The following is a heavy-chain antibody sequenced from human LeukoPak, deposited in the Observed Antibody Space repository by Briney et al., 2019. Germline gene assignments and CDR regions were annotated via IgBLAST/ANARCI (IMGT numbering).Heavy chain of an antibody. CDR1: GYTFTSYY. CDR2: INPSGGST. CDR3: ARVQWSDVFYYYFYMDV. V-gene: IGHV1-46*01. D-gene: IGHD2-15*01. Sequence: ASVKVSCKASGYTFTSYYMHGVRQAAGQGLEWMGIINPSGGSTCYAHKLQGRVTMTTDTSTSTAYMELRSLRSDDTAVYYCARVQWSDVFYYYFYMDVWGKGTTVTVSS. J-gene: IGHJ6*03.